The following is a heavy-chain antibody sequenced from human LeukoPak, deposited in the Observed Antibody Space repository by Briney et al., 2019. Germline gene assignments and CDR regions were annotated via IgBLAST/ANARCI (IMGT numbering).Heavy chain of an antibody. D-gene: IGHD1-26*01. Sequence: PGGSLRLSCAASGFTFSSYEMNWVRQAPGKGLEWIGEISLSGVTNYNPSLKSRVTMSLDRSKNHLSLTLTSVTAADTAVYYCSRESGAFSPFGYWGQGTLVTVSS. J-gene: IGHJ4*02. V-gene: IGHV4-4*02. CDR3: SRESGAFSPFGY. CDR1: GFTFSSYEM. CDR2: ISLSGVT.